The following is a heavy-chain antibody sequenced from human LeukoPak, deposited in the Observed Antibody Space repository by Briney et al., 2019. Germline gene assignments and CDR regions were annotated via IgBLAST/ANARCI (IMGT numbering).Heavy chain of an antibody. D-gene: IGHD5-24*01. CDR3: ARAPARWLHPLDY. CDR2: SNPNSGGT. J-gene: IGHJ4*02. CDR1: GYTFTCYY. Sequence: GASVPVSCQASGYTFTCYYMHWLRQAPGQGLEWMGWSNPNSGGTNYVQKFQGRVTMNRDTSISTAYMELSRLRSADTAVYYCARAPARWLHPLDYWGQGTLVTVSS. V-gene: IGHV1-2*02.